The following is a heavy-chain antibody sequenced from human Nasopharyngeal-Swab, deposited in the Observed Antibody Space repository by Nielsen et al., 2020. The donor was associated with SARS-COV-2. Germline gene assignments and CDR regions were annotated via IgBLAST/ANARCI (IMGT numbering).Heavy chain of an antibody. CDR2: IYYSGST. Sequence: WIRQPPGKGLEWIGSIYYSGSTYYNPSLKSRVTISVDTSKNQFSLKLSFVTAADTAVYYCARRDYYDSSDLGAFDIWGQGTMVTVSS. D-gene: IGHD3-22*01. V-gene: IGHV4-39*01. CDR3: ARRDYYDSSDLGAFDI. J-gene: IGHJ3*02.